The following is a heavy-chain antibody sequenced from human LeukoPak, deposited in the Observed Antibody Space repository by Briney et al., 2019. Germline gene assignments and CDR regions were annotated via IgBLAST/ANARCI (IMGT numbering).Heavy chain of an antibody. CDR2: SVLDDDK. D-gene: IGHD3-22*01. CDR3: DGIRDDSRSFDY. V-gene: IGHV2-70*11. CDR1: GFSLSTSEMC. J-gene: IGHJ4*02. Sequence: SGPVLVKPTQTLTPTCTFSGFSLSTSEMCVSCIRQPPGKALQGVARSVLDDDKYYSTFLKTRLTFSKDTSKNQVVLTMTNMEPVYFFFQAEDGIRDDSRSFDYWGQGTLVTVSS.